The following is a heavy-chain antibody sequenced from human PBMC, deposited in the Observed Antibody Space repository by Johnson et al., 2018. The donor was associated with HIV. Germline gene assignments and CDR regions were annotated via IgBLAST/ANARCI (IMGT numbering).Heavy chain of an antibody. J-gene: IGHJ3*02. V-gene: IGHV3-15*01. CDR2: VKSKTDGGTT. Sequence: EVQLVESGGGLVKPGGSLRLSCRASGFPFSNAWMNWVRQAPGKELEWVGRVKSKTDGGTTDYAAPVKGRFTISRDGSKNTLYLQMHSLKNEDTAIYYCTTGLYWNDAFDIWGQGTMVTVSS. D-gene: IGHD1-1*01. CDR3: TTGLYWNDAFDI. CDR1: GFPFSNAW.